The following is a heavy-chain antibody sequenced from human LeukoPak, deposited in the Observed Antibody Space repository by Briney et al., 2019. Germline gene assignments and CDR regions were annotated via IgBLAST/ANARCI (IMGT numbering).Heavy chain of an antibody. CDR3: ARGVFGYSSSWNAFDI. D-gene: IGHD6-13*01. Sequence: PGGSLRLSCAASGFTVSSNYMSWVRQAPGKGLEWVSVIYSGGSTYYADSVKGRFTISRDNSKNTLYLQMNSLRAEDTAVYYCARGVFGYSSSWNAFDIWGQGTMVTVSS. V-gene: IGHV3-66*01. CDR2: IYSGGST. J-gene: IGHJ3*02. CDR1: GFTVSSNY.